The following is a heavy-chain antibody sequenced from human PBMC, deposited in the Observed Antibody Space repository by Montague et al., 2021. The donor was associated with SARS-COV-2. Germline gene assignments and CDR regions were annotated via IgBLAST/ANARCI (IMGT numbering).Heavy chain of an antibody. Sequence: SETLSLTCSVSGDSIRSSGYYWGWIRQPPGKGLEWIGTVYYSGSTNYNPSLKSRVTMPVDTSKNQFSLELRSVAAADTAVYYCARLGFVEVGLNLGWFDPWGQGTLVTGSS. J-gene: IGHJ5*02. V-gene: IGHV4-39*01. CDR1: GDSIRSSGYY. D-gene: IGHD3-16*01. CDR3: ARLGFVEVGLNLGWFDP. CDR2: VYYSGST.